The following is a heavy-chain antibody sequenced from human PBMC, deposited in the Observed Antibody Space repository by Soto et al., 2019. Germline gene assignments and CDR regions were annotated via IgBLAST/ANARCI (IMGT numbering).Heavy chain of an antibody. CDR2: ISSSGTGV. V-gene: IGHV3-21*04. Sequence: GGSLRLSCAASGFTFSSYGMHWVLQAPGEGLAWVSYISSSGTGVHYADSLTGRFTISKDKANNSLYLQINSLRAEDTAVYYCQRVEGASSGSYYFDHWGQGALVTVSS. CDR3: QRVEGASSGSYYFDH. CDR1: GFTFSSYG. J-gene: IGHJ4*02. D-gene: IGHD3-22*01.